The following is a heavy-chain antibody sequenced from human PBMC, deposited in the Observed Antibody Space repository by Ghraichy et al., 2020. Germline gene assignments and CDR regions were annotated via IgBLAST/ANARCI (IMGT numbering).Heavy chain of an antibody. V-gene: IGHV4-59*01. CDR1: GGSISSYY. Sequence: SETLSLTCTVSGGSISSYYWSWIRQPPGKGLEWIGYIYYSGSTNYNPSLKSRVTISVDTSKNQFSLKLSSVTAADTAVYYCARGNRQLRGPTKFDPWGQGTLITVSS. CDR3: ARGNRQLRGPTKFDP. J-gene: IGHJ5*02. D-gene: IGHD5-18*01. CDR2: IYYSGST.